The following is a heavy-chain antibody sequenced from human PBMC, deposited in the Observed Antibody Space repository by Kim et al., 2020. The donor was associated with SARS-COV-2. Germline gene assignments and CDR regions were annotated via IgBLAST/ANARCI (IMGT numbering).Heavy chain of an antibody. CDR2: TT. V-gene: IGHV4-34*01. Sequence: TTNSNPPLKSRVTISVDTSKNQFSLKRSSVTAADTAVYYCARGPRGFDYWGQGTLVTVSS. J-gene: IGHJ4*02. CDR3: ARGPRGFDY.